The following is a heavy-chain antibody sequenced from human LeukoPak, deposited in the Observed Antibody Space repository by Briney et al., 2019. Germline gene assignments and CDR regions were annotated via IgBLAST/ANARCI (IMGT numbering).Heavy chain of an antibody. J-gene: IGHJ4*02. CDR2: MFYSGSI. CDR3: ARHDWGEWLVGTYFDN. D-gene: IGHD5-12*01. Sequence: SKTLSLTCTVSGGSISSRHYYWGWVRQPPGKGLEWIGSMFYSGSINYNPSLKSRVTISIDTSKNQFSLKLRSVTAADAAVYYCARHDWGEWLVGTYFDNWGRGTLVTVSS. CDR1: GGSISSRHYY. V-gene: IGHV4-39*01.